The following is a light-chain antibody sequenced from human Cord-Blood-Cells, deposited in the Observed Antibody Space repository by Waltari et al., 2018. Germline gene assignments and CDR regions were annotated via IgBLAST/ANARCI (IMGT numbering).Light chain of an antibody. Sequence: QSALTQPASASGSPGPSFTISCTGTSSYVGSYNLVSWYQQHPGKAPKLMIYEGGKRPSGVSNRFSGSKAGNTASLTISWLQAEDEADYYCCSYAGSSTWVFGGGTKLTVL. CDR3: CSYAGSSTWV. V-gene: IGLV2-23*01. CDR1: SSYVGSYNL. CDR2: EGG. J-gene: IGLJ3*02.